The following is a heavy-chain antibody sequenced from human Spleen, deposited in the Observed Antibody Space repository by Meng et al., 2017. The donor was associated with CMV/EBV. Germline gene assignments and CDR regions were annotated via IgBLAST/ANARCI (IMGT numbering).Heavy chain of an antibody. CDR2: ISSSSSYI. CDR1: GFTFSSYS. CDR3: ARDDGYNPYGRDY. D-gene: IGHD5-24*01. Sequence: GESLKISXXASGFTFSSYSMNWVRQAPGKGLEWVSYISSSSSYIYYADSVKGRFTISRDNAKNSLYLQMNSLRAEDTAVYYCARDDGYNPYGRDYWGQGTLVTVSS. J-gene: IGHJ4*02. V-gene: IGHV3-21*05.